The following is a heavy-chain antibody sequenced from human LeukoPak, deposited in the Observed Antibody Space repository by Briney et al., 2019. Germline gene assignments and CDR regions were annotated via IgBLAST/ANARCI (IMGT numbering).Heavy chain of an antibody. CDR2: INHSGST. CDR1: GGSFSGYY. D-gene: IGHD6-13*01. V-gene: IGHV4-34*01. CDR3: ARMGAIAGASANPDH. J-gene: IGHJ4*02. Sequence: SETLSLTSAVYGGSFSGYYWSWIRQPPGKGLEWIGEINHSGSTNYNPSLKSRVTISVDTSKNQFSLNLSSVTAADTAVYYCARMGAIAGASANPDHWGQGTLVTVSS.